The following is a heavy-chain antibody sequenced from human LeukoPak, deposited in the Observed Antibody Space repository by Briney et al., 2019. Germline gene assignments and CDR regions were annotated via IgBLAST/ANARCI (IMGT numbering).Heavy chain of an antibody. CDR3: ARLEQQLARGPRNWFDP. Sequence: SVKVSCKASGGTFSSYAISWVRQAPGQGLEWMGRIIPILGIANYAQKFQSRVTITADKSTSTAYMELSSLRSEDTAVYYCARLEQQLARGPRNWFDPWGQGTLVTVSS. V-gene: IGHV1-69*04. CDR1: GGTFSSYA. J-gene: IGHJ5*02. D-gene: IGHD6-13*01. CDR2: IIPILGIA.